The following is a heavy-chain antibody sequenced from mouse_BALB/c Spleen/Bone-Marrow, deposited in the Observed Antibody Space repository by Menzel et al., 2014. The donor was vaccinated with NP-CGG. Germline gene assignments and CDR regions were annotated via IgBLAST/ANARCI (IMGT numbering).Heavy chain of an antibody. CDR2: ISSGGHDT. V-gene: IGHV5-6-4*01. CDR1: GFTFSAYS. D-gene: IGHD2-4*01. J-gene: IGHJ2*01. CDR3: SKDGGYDYSYYFDY. Sequence: EVKLMESGGGLVKPGGSLKLPCAASGFTFSAYSMSWVRQTPEKRLEWVATISSGGHDTYYSESVKGRFTISRDNVKNTLYLQMDSLRSVDSAVYYCSKDGGYDYSYYFDYWGQGTTLTVSS.